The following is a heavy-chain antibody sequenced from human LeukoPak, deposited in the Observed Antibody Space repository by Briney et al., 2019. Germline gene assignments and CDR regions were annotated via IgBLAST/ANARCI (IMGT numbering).Heavy chain of an antibody. CDR3: ARALHGDYNNY. J-gene: IGHJ4*02. CDR2: ISAYNGNT. Sequence: APVKVSCTASGYTFTSYGISWVPQAPGQGREWMGWISAYNGNTNYAQELQGRVTMTTDTSTSTAYMELRSLRSDDTAVYYCARALHGDYNNYWGQGTLVTVSS. D-gene: IGHD4-17*01. V-gene: IGHV1-18*01. CDR1: GYTFTSYG.